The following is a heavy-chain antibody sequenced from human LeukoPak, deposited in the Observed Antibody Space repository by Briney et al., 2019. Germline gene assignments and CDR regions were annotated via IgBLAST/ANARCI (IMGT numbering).Heavy chain of an antibody. J-gene: IGHJ6*03. CDR2: MNPNSGNT. CDR1: GYTFTSYD. CDR3: ARTYGLWSGYNPAGYYYYYMDV. D-gene: IGHD3-3*01. Sequence: GASVKVSCKASGYTFTSYDINWVRQATGQGLEWMGWMNPNSGNTGYAQKFQGRVTMTRNTSISTAYMELSSLRSEDTAVYYCARTYGLWSGYNPAGYYYYYMDVWGKGTTVTVSS. V-gene: IGHV1-8*01.